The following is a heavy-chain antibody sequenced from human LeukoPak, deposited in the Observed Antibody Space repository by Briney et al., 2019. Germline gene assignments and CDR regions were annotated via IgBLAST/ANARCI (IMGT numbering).Heavy chain of an antibody. CDR1: GYTFAGYY. Sequence: ASVKLSCKASGYTFAGYYMHWVRQAPGQGLEWIGWINPNSGGTNYAQKFQGRVTMTRDTSISTAYMELSRLRSDDTAVYYCAREHSSSSGKVFDYWGQGTLVTVSS. CDR2: INPNSGGT. V-gene: IGHV1-2*02. J-gene: IGHJ4*02. CDR3: AREHSSSSGKVFDY. D-gene: IGHD6-6*01.